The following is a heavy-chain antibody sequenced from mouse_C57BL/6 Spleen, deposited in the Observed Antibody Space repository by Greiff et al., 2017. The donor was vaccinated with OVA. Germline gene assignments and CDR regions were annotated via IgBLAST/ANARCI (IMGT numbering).Heavy chain of an antibody. CDR1: GYTFTSYW. CDR2: LYPGSGST. CDR3: ARHGAGYDY. V-gene: IGHV1-55*01. Sequence: QVQLKQPGAELVKPGASVKMSCKASGYTFTSYWITWVKQRPGQGLEWIGDLYPGSGSTNYNEKFKSKATLTVDTSSSTAYMQLSSLTSEDSAVYYCARHGAGYDYWGQGTTLTVSS. D-gene: IGHD2-2*01. J-gene: IGHJ2*01.